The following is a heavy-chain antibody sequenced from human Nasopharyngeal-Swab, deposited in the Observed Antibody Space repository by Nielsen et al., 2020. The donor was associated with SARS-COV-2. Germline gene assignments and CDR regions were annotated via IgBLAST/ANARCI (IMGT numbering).Heavy chain of an antibody. V-gene: IGHV7-4-1*02. D-gene: IGHD2-2*02. J-gene: IGHJ4*02. Sequence: WVRQAPGQGLEWMGWINTNTGNPTYAQGFIGRFVLFLDNSVSTAYVQISSLKAEDTAGYYCARGQDTSDYWGQGTLVTVSS. CDR2: INTNTGNP. CDR3: ARGQDTSDY.